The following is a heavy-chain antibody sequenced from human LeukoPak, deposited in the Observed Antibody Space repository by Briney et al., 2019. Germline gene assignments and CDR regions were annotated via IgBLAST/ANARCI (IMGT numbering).Heavy chain of an antibody. CDR2: INQDGSEK. CDR3: ASSGSYRFDY. V-gene: IGHV3-7*01. D-gene: IGHD1-26*01. CDR1: GFSFNNDW. J-gene: IGHJ4*02. Sequence: GGSLRLSCATSGFSFNNDWMDWVRQAPGKGLEWVANINQDGSEKNCLDSVKGRFTISRDNAQNSLYLQMNSLRDEDTAVYYCASSGSYRFDYWGQGTLVTVSS.